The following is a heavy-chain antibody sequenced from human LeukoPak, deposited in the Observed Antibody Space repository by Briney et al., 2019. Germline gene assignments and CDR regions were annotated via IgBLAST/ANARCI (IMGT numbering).Heavy chain of an antibody. CDR3: ARDGPMTLDP. CDR1: GFSFSSYN. V-gene: IGHV3-21*01. J-gene: IGHJ5*02. Sequence: GGSLRLSCAVSGFSFSSYNMHWVRQAPGKGLEWVSFISSSSSYIYYTDSVKGRFTISRDSAQNSLFLQMNSLRAEDTAVYYCARDGPMTLDPWGQGTLVTVSS. CDR2: ISSSSSYI.